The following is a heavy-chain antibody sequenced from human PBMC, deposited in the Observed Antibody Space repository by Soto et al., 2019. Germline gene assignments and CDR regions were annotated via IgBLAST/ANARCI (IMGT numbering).Heavy chain of an antibody. Sequence: SGPTLVNPTQTLTLTCTFSGFSLSTSGVGVGWIRQPPGKALEWLALIYWNDDKRYSPSLKSRLTITKDTSKNQVVLTMTNMDPVDTATYYCAHRLISGIAAAGTNWFDPWGQGXLVTVYS. J-gene: IGHJ5*02. CDR2: IYWNDDK. CDR3: AHRLISGIAAAGTNWFDP. D-gene: IGHD6-13*01. CDR1: GFSLSTSGVG. V-gene: IGHV2-5*01.